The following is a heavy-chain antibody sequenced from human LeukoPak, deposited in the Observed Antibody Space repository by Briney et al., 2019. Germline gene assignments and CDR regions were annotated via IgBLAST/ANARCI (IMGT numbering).Heavy chain of an antibody. D-gene: IGHD5-24*01. V-gene: IGHV4-59*01. CDR1: DGSISSYY. CDR3: ARVRAYNLDY. Sequence: SSETLSLTCTVSDGSISSYYWSWIRQPPGKELAWIGYIYYTGSTNYNPSVKSRVTMSVDTSKNQFSLKLTSVTAADTAVYYCARVRAYNLDYWGQGTLVTVSS. CDR2: IYYTGST. J-gene: IGHJ4*02.